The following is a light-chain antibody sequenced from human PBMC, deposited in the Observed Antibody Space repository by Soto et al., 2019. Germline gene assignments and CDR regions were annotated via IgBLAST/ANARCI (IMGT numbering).Light chain of an antibody. CDR2: DAS. CDR3: QKFNSYPP. V-gene: IGKV1-13*02. CDR1: QGISSA. Sequence: AIQLTQSPSSLSASVGDRVTITCRASQGISSALAWYQQKPGKAPKLLIYDASSFESGVPSRFSGSGSGTDFTLTISSIQAEDFATYYCQKFNSYPPIGGGNKVEIK. J-gene: IGKJ4*01.